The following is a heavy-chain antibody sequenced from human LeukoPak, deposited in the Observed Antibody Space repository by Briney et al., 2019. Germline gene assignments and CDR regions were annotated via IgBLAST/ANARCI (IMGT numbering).Heavy chain of an antibody. V-gene: IGHV4-30-4*01. CDR3: AAHIAVVPAATVDY. CDR1: GGSISSGDYY. J-gene: IGHJ4*02. Sequence: SETLSLTCTVSGGSISSGDYYWSWIRQPPGTGLEWIGYIYYSGSTYYNPSLKSRVTISVDTSRNQFSLKLSSVTAADTAVYYCAAHIAVVPAATVDYWGQGTLVTVSS. CDR2: IYYSGST. D-gene: IGHD2-2*01.